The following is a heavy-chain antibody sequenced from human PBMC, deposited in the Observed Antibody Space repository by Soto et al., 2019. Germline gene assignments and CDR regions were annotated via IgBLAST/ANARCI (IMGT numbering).Heavy chain of an antibody. CDR2: ISASRTTI. J-gene: IGHJ6*02. Sequence: EGQLVESGGGLVQPGGSLRLSCTVSGFTFTDYSLNWARQAPGKGLEWLSYISASRTTIYYAASVRGRFTVSRDNAKNSLYLQMNSLRDEDTAVYYCARDGRRGYDLDVWGQGTMVTVSS. CDR3: ARDGRRGYDLDV. CDR1: GFTFTDYS. D-gene: IGHD1-26*01. V-gene: IGHV3-48*02.